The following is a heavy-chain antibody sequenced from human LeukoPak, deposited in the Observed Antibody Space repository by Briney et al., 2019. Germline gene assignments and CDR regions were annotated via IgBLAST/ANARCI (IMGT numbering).Heavy chain of an antibody. CDR2: IRYDGSNE. CDR1: GFTFSSYG. V-gene: IGHV3-30*02. J-gene: IGHJ4*02. CDR3: AKDQAHNWDYVRAIDY. Sequence: GGSLRLSCAASGFTFSSYGIHWVRQAPGKGLEWVAFIRYDGSNEYYADSVKGRFTISRDNSKSTLFLQMNSLRTEDTAVYYCAKDQAHNWDYVRAIDYWGQGTPVAVSS. D-gene: IGHD3-10*02.